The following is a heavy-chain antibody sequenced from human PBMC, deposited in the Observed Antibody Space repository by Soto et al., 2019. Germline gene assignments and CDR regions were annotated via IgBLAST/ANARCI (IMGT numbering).Heavy chain of an antibody. CDR2: IYHSGST. V-gene: IGHV4-30-2*01. J-gene: IGHJ4*02. Sequence: QLQLQESGSGLVKPSQTLSLTCAVSGGSLSSGGYSWSWLRQPPGKGLEWIGYIYHSGSTYSNPSRKSRVTISVDRSKNQFSLKLSSVTAADTAVYYCARGPTTVTRGCFDYWGQGTLVTVSS. CDR3: ARGPTTVTRGCFDY. D-gene: IGHD4-17*01. CDR1: GGSLSSGGYS.